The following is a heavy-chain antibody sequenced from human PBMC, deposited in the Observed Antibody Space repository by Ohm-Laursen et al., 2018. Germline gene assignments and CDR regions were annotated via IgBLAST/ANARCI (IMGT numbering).Heavy chain of an antibody. J-gene: IGHJ4*02. CDR2: INPNSGGT. CDR1: GYTFTGYY. V-gene: IGHV1-2*02. D-gene: IGHD3-22*01. CDR3: ARVGTDYYYDSSGYAELFDY. Sequence: SVKVSCKASGYTFTGYYMHWVRQAPGQGLEWMGWINPNSGGTNYAQKFQGRVTMTRDTSISTAYMELSRLRSDDTAVYYCARVGTDYYYDSSGYAELFDYWGQGTLVTVSS.